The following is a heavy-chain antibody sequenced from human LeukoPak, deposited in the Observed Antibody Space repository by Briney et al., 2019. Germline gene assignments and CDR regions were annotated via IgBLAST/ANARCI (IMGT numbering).Heavy chain of an antibody. J-gene: IGHJ4*01. V-gene: IGHV3-48*04. CDR2: ISSGGDTM. Sequence: GGSLRLSCAASGFTFEYYGMNWVRQAPGKGLEWISYISSGGDTMFYADPVKARFTISRDGAKNSMYLQMNSLTAEDAARYFCAREDGGGWGHGTLVTVSS. D-gene: IGHD3-10*01. CDR3: AREDGGG. CDR1: GFTFEYYG.